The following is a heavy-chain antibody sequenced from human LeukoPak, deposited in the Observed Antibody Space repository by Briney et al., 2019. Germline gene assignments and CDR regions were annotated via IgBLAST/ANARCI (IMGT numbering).Heavy chain of an antibody. CDR2: ISGSGSNT. CDR3: AKDVVRGSGRINWFDP. CDR1: GFIFSSYT. J-gene: IGHJ5*02. D-gene: IGHD3-10*01. Sequence: GGSLRLSCAASGFIFSSYTMNWVRQAPGKGLEWVAAISGSGSNTYYADSVKGRFTISRDNSKNTLYLQMDGLRAEDTALYYCAKDVVRGSGRINWFDPWGQGTLATVSS. V-gene: IGHV3-23*01.